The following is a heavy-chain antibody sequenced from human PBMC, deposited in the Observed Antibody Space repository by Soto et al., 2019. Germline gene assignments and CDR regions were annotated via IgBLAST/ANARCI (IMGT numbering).Heavy chain of an antibody. D-gene: IGHD4-17*01. CDR2: IDYSGST. V-gene: IGHV4-59*01. J-gene: IGHJ4*02. CDR1: GGSISSYY. Sequence: QVQLQESGPGLVKPSETLSLTCTVSGGSISSYYWSWIRQPPGKGLEWIGYIDYSGSTNYNPSLKSRVTISVDTSKNQFSLKLSSVTAADTAVYYCARDGDGDYFDSWGQGTLVTVSS. CDR3: ARDGDGDYFDS.